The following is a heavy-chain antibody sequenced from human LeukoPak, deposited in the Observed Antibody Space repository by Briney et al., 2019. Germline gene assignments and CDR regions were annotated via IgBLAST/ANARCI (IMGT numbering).Heavy chain of an antibody. V-gene: IGHV1-69*05. CDR2: IIPIFGTA. Sequence: SVKVSCKASGGTFSSYAISWLRQAPVQGLEWMGRIIPIFGTANYAQKFQGRVTITTDESTSTAYMELSSLRSEDTAVYYCARGNTAMITAPNEVDFWGQGTLVTVSS. J-gene: IGHJ4*02. CDR1: GGTFSSYA. CDR3: ARGNTAMITAPNEVDF. D-gene: IGHD5-18*01.